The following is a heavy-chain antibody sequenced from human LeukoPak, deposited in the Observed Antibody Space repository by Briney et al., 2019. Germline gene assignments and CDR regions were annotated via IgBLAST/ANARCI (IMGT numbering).Heavy chain of an antibody. Sequence: TGGSLRLSCAASGFTFATYAMNWVRQAPGKGLEWVSVIYSGGSTYYADSVKGRFTISRDNSKNTLYLQMNSLRAEDTAVYYCARGSPTGSAFDIWGQGTMVTVSS. CDR1: GFTFATYA. CDR3: ARGSPTGSAFDI. V-gene: IGHV3-53*01. D-gene: IGHD2-8*02. J-gene: IGHJ3*02. CDR2: IYSGGST.